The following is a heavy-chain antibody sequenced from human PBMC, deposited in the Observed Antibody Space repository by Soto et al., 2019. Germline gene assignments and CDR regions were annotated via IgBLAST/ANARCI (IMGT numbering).Heavy chain of an antibody. CDR2: INPNSGGT. D-gene: IGHD2-15*01. Sequence: PVHVSCEASGYTFTDYYRHWVRQATGQGLEWMGWINPNSGGTNYAQKFQGRVTMTRDTSISTAYMELSRLISDDTAVYYCARGDVRVVASFDPWGQGALVTVSS. V-gene: IGHV1-2*02. CDR3: ARGDVRVVASFDP. J-gene: IGHJ5*02. CDR1: GYTFTDYY.